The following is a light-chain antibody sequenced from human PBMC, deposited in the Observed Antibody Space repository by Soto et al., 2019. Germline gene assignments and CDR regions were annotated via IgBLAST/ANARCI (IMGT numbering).Light chain of an antibody. Sequence: EIVMTQSPATLSVSPGERVTLSCRARQSVSSNLAWYQQKPGQAPRLLIYGAFTRATGIPARFSGSGSGTEFTLTISSLQSEYFAVCYCQQYKNWPPLTFGGGTKVEIK. CDR3: QQYKNWPPLT. CDR2: GAF. V-gene: IGKV3-15*01. CDR1: QSVSSN. J-gene: IGKJ4*01.